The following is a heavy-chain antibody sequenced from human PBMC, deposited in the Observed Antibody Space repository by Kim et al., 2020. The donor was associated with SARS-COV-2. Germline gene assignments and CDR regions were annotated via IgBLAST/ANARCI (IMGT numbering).Heavy chain of an antibody. D-gene: IGHD6-13*01. CDR2: ISSSSSYI. CDR3: ARDREAAAGTGWFDP. J-gene: IGHJ5*02. V-gene: IGHV3-21*01. Sequence: GGSLRLSCAASGFTFSSYSMNWVRQAPGKGLEWVSSISSSSSYIYYADSVKGRFTISRDNAKNSLYLQMNSLRAEDTAVYYCARDREAAAGTGWFDPWGQGTLVTVSS. CDR1: GFTFSSYS.